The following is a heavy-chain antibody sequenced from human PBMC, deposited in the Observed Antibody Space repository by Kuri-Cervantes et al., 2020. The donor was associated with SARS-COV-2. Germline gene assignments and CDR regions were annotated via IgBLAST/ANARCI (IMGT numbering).Heavy chain of an antibody. J-gene: IGHJ6*01. Sequence: GESLKISCAASEFTFSSYDMHWVRQATGKGLEWVSAIGTAGDTYYPGSVKGRFTISRDNAKNSLYLQMNSLRVEDTAVYYCARATRTIATAEYYYGVDVWGQGTTVTGSS. CDR1: EFTFSSYD. CDR2: IGTAGDT. D-gene: IGHD1/OR15-1a*01. CDR3: ARATRTIATAEYYYGVDV. V-gene: IGHV3-13*01.